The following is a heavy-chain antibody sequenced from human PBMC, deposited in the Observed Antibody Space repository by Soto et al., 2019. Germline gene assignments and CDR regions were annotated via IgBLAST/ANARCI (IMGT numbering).Heavy chain of an antibody. V-gene: IGHV4-30-2*01. D-gene: IGHD3-10*01. CDR1: GGSISSGGYS. CDR3: ARGRPRRGVWFDP. J-gene: IGHJ5*02. CDR2: IYHSGST. Sequence: SETLSLTCAVSGGSISSGGYSWSWIRQPPGKGLEWIGYIYHSGSTYYNPSLKSRVTISVDRSKNQFSLKLSSVTAADTAVYYCARGRPRRGVWFDPWGQGTLVTVSS.